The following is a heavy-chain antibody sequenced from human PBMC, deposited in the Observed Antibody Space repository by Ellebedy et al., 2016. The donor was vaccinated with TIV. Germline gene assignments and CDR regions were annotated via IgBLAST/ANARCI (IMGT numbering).Heavy chain of an antibody. D-gene: IGHD6-19*01. J-gene: IGHJ4*02. CDR3: AKRNGGIAVFEGGY. CDR1: GFTFSSYA. Sequence: GESLKISCAASGFTFSSYAMSWVRQAPGKGLEWVSGISGSGGSIHYADSVKGRFTISRDNSKNTLYLQMNSLRAEDTAVYYCAKRNGGIAVFEGGYWGQGTLVTVSS. V-gene: IGHV3-23*01. CDR2: ISGSGGSI.